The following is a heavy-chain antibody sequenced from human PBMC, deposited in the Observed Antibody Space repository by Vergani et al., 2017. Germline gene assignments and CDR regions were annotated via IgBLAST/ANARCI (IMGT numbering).Heavy chain of an antibody. CDR1: GGSFSGYY. V-gene: IGHV4-34*01. Sequence: QVQLQQWGAGLLTPSETLSLTCAVYGGSFSGYYWSWIRQPPGKGLEWIGEINHRGSTNYNPSLKSRVTMSVDTSKNQFSLKLSSVTAADTAVYYCARGGSYGYVWWFDPWGQGTLVTVSS. CDR3: ARGGSYGYVWWFDP. CDR2: INHRGST. D-gene: IGHD5-18*01. J-gene: IGHJ5*02.